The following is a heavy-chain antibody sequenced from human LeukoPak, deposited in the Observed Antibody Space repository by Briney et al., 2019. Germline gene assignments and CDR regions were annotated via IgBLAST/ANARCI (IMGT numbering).Heavy chain of an antibody. Sequence: VAEALKKGLEWVSAISGSGGSSSYADSVRGRFTISRDNSNNMLYLQMNSLRAEDTAVYYCAKPLRDAGSFNFPYFDFWGQGTLVTVCS. V-gene: IGHV3-23*01. CDR2: ISGSGGSS. J-gene: IGHJ4*02. D-gene: IGHD2-15*01. CDR3: AKPLRDAGSFNFPYFDF.